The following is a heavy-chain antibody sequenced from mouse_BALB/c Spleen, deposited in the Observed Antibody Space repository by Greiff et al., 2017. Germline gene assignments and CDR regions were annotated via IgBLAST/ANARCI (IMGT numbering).Heavy chain of an antibody. J-gene: IGHJ3*01. CDR1: GYSITSGYY. CDR3: ARDPYGYGFAY. CDR2: ISYDGSN. V-gene: IGHV3-6*02. D-gene: IGHD2-2*01. Sequence: DVHLVESGPGLVKPSQSLSLTCSVTGYSITSGYYWNWIRQFPGNKLEWMGYISYDGSNNYNPSLKNRISITRDTSKNQFFLKLNSVTTEDTATYYCARDPYGYGFAYWGQGTLVTVSA.